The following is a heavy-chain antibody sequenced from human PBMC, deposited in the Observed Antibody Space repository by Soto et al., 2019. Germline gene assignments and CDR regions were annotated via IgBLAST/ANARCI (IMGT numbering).Heavy chain of an antibody. J-gene: IGHJ4*02. CDR2: VSGTGGET. Sequence: PGGSLRLSCAASGLTFRNYAMTWVRQAPGKGPEWVSTVSGTGGETFYADSVKGRFTISRDNSKDTFYLVMNSLRVEDTAVYYCAKGGHQSCFDYWGQGTLVTVSS. D-gene: IGHD2-2*01. CDR1: GLTFRNYA. CDR3: AKGGHQSCFDY. V-gene: IGHV3-23*01.